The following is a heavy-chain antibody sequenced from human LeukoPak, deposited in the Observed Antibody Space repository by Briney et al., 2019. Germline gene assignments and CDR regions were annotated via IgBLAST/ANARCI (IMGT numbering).Heavy chain of an antibody. CDR2: ISSSSSYI. J-gene: IGHJ4*02. CDR1: GFTFSSYS. CDR3: ARAEPMPTKGHDY. Sequence: GGSLRLSCAASGFTFSSYSMNWVRQAPGKGLEWVSSISSSSSYIYYADSVKGRFTISRDNAKNSLYLQMNSLRAEDTAVYYCARAEPMPTKGHDYWGQGTLVTVSS. V-gene: IGHV3-21*01. D-gene: IGHD2-2*01.